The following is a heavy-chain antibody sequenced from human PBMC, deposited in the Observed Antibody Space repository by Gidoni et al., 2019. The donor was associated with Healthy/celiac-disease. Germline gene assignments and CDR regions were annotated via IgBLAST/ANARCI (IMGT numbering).Heavy chain of an antibody. J-gene: IGHJ3*02. D-gene: IGHD5-12*01. CDR3: ARDKGSGYDGDAFDI. V-gene: IGHV3-21*01. CDR1: GFTFSSYS. CDR2: ISSSSSYI. Sequence: EVQLVESGGGLVKPGGSLRLSCAASGFTFSSYSMNWVRQAPGKGLEWVSSISSSSSYIYYADSVKGRFTISRDNAKNSLYLQMNSLRAEDTAVYYCARDKGSGYDGDAFDIWGQGTMVTVSS.